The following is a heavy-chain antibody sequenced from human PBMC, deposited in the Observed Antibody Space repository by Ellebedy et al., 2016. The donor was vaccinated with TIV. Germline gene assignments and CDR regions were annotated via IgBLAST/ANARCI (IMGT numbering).Heavy chain of an antibody. Sequence: GESLKISXAASGFSFSDFGMNWARLAPGKGLEWVSYISSSITTTYYADSVRGRFTISRDNAKNSLYLQMNSLRAEDTAVYYCARNRPGRSTSPFDYWGQGTLVTVSS. D-gene: IGHD1-14*01. CDR1: GFSFSDFG. CDR3: ARNRPGRSTSPFDY. J-gene: IGHJ4*02. CDR2: ISSSITTT. V-gene: IGHV3-48*01.